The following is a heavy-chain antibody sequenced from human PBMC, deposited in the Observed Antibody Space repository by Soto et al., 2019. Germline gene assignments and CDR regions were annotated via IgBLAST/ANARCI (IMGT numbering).Heavy chain of an antibody. CDR1: GFTFSSYG. D-gene: IGHD6-13*01. Sequence: QVQLVESGGGVVQPGRSLRLSCAASGFTFSSYGMHWVRQAPGKGLEWVAVIWYDGSNKYYADSVKGRFTISRDNSKNTLYLQMNSLRAEDTAVYYCARERGAAAYYFDYWGQGTLVTVSS. CDR3: ARERGAAAYYFDY. J-gene: IGHJ4*02. CDR2: IWYDGSNK. V-gene: IGHV3-33*01.